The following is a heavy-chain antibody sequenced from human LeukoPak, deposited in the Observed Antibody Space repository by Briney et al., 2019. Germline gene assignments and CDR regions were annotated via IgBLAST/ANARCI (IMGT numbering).Heavy chain of an antibody. D-gene: IGHD4-17*01. J-gene: IGHJ4*02. CDR3: AKDRGNDYGVFDY. CDR2: ISSGSGTT. Sequence: GGTLRLSCAASGFTFSNYGMSWVRQTPGKGLEWISYISSGSGTTYYGDSVQGRFITSRDNAKNSLHLQMNSLRAEDTGVYYCAKDRGNDYGVFDYWGQGILVTVSS. V-gene: IGHV3-48*01. CDR1: GFTFSNYG.